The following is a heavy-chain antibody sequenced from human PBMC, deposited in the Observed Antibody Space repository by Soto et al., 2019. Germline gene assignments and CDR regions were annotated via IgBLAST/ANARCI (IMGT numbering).Heavy chain of an antibody. D-gene: IGHD3-22*01. Sequence: SETLSLTCTVSGGSISSSNWWTWVRQAPGKGLEWIGYMYNTGSTIYNPSLKSRVTLSVDTSKNQFSMRVTSVTAADTAVYYCARSYYDSTGFAVDPWGQGTLVTVSS. CDR1: GGSISSSNW. J-gene: IGHJ5*02. CDR2: MYNTGST. CDR3: ARSYYDSTGFAVDP. V-gene: IGHV4-4*08.